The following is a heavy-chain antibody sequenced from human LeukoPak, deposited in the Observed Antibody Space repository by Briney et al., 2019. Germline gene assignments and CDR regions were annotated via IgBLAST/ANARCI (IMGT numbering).Heavy chain of an antibody. CDR3: ARGDSSSLSSDP. CDR1: GGSFSGYY. V-gene: IGHV4-34*01. J-gene: IGHJ5*02. CDR2: INHSGST. Sequence: SETLSLTCAVYGGSFSGYYWSWIRQPPGKGLEWIGEINHSGSTNYNPSLKSRVTISVDTSKNQFSLKLSSVTAADTAVYYCARGDSSSLSSDPWGQGTLVTVSS. D-gene: IGHD6-13*01.